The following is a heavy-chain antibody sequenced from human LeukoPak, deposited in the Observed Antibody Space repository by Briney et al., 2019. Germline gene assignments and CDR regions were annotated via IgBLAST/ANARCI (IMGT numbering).Heavy chain of an antibody. D-gene: IGHD6-13*01. CDR2: ISSISSDT. V-gene: IGHV3-11*06. J-gene: IGHJ4*02. CDR3: ARVAVIAAAGTFDY. Sequence: GGSLRLSCAASGFTFSDYYMTWIRQAPGKGLEWVSYISSISSDTTYADSVRGRFTITRDNAKNSLYLQMNSLRAEDTAVYYCARVAVIAAAGTFDYWGQGTLVTVSS. CDR1: GFTFSDYY.